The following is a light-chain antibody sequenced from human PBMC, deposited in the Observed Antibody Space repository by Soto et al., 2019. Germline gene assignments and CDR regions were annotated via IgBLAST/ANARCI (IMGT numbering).Light chain of an antibody. CDR2: AS. CDR1: QSVSDMY. J-gene: IGKJ3*01. V-gene: IGKV3-20*01. Sequence: EIVLTQSPGTLSLSPGERATLSCRASQSVSDMYLAWYQHKPGQATRLLIYASNRATGIPDRFSGSGSGTDFTLTINRLEPEDFAVYYCQHYVTSARFGPGTKVEIK. CDR3: QHYVTSAR.